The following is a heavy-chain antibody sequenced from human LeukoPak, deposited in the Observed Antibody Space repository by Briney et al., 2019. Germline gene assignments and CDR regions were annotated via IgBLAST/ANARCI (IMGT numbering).Heavy chain of an antibody. J-gene: IGHJ4*02. CDR3: ARDLLGSAFDY. V-gene: IGHV3-48*01. Sequence: GGSLRLSCAASTFIFSDYTMTWVRQAPGKGLEWVSYISSSSSTIYYADSVKGRFTISRDNAKNSLYLQMNSLRAEDTAVYYCARDLLGSAFDYWGQGTLVTVSS. CDR2: ISSSSSTI. D-gene: IGHD7-27*01. CDR1: TFIFSDYT.